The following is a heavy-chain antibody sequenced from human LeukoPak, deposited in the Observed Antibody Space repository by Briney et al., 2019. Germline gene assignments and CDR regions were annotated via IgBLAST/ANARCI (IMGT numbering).Heavy chain of an antibody. D-gene: IGHD3-10*01. CDR3: ARDLARGVPAGDY. V-gene: IGHV3-33*01. CDR2: IWYDGSNK. J-gene: IGHJ4*02. CDR1: GFTFSSYG. Sequence: PGGSLRLSCAASGFTFSSYGMHWVRQAPVKGLEWVAVIWYDGSNKYYADSVKGRFTISRDNSKNTLYLQMNSLRAEDTAVYYCARDLARGVPAGDYWGQGTLVTVSS.